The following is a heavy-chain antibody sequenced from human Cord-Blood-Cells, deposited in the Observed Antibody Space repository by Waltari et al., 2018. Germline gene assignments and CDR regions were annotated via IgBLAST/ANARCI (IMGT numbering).Heavy chain of an antibody. CDR2: IYYSGST. V-gene: IGHV4-59*01. D-gene: IGHD7-27*01. CDR1: GGSISSYY. CDR3: ARTQPTGDLDY. J-gene: IGHJ4*02. Sequence: QVQLQESGPGLVKPSETLSLTCTVSGGSISSYYWSWIRQPPGKGLEWIGYIYYSGSTNYNPSLKSRVTISVDTSKNQFSLKLSSVTAADTAVYYCARTQPTGDLDYWGQGTLVTVSS.